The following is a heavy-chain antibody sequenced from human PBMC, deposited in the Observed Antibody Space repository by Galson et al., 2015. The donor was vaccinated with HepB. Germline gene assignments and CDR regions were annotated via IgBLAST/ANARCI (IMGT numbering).Heavy chain of an antibody. V-gene: IGHV3-30*18. J-gene: IGHJ4*02. CDR1: GFTFNRYG. Sequence: SLRLSCAASGFTFNRYGMHWVRQAPGKGLEWVTVISADGTITYYADSVRGRFTISRDNSKNTLYLQMNSLRAEDTAVYYCAKDLHTTGWYDYWGQGTLVTVSS. CDR3: AKDLHTTGWYDY. D-gene: IGHD6-19*01. CDR2: ISADGTIT.